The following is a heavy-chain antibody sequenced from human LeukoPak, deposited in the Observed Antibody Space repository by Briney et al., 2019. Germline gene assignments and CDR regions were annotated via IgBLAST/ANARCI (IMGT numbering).Heavy chain of an antibody. CDR3: ARVVIRGVMCIGY. D-gene: IGHD3-10*01. V-gene: IGHV1-69*13. J-gene: IGHJ4*02. Sequence: SVKVSCKASGGTFSSYAISWVRQAPGQGLEWMGGIIPIFGTANYAQKFQGRVTITADESTSTAYMELSSLRSEDTAVYYCARVVIRGVMCIGYWGQGTLVTVSS. CDR2: IIPIFGTA. CDR1: GGTFSSYA.